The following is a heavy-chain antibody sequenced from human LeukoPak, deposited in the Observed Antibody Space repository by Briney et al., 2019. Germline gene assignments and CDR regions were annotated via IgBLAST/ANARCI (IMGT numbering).Heavy chain of an antibody. J-gene: IGHJ6*02. CDR2: IYSGGST. Sequence: PGGSLRLSCAASGFTVSSNYMSWVRQAPGKGLGWVSVIYSGGSTYYADSVKGRFTISRDNSKNTLYLQMNSLRAEDTAVYYCARDSYYYGMDVWGQGTTVTVSS. CDR1: GFTVSSNY. CDR3: ARDSYYYGMDV. V-gene: IGHV3-53*01.